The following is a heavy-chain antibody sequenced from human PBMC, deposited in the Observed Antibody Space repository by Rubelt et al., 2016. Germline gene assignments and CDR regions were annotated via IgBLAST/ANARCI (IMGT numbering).Heavy chain of an antibody. D-gene: IGHD1-14*01. Sequence: QITLKESGPTLVKPTETLTLTCTFSGFSLDTSGMSVGWIRQPPGKALEWVALIYWNDDKRYSPSLRTRLTITKDTSKNWVILRLADMEVVDSATYDCARSPPGRTGPHWFDPWGQGIRVTVSS. V-gene: IGHV2-5*01. CDR2: IYWNDDK. CDR3: ARSPPGRTGPHWFDP. J-gene: IGHJ5*02. CDR1: GFSLDTSGMS.